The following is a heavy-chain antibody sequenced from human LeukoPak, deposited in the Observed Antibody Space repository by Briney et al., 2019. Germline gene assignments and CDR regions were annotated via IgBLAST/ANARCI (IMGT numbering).Heavy chain of an antibody. V-gene: IGHV4-4*02. CDR1: GGSISSGNW. CDR3: ATRYSSGWFDQ. J-gene: IGHJ5*02. CDR2: IYHSGST. Sequence: SETLSLTCAVSGGSISSGNWWSWVRQSPGKGLEWIGEIYHSGSTNYNPSLKSRATVSVDKSKNQFSLKLSSVTAADTAMYYCATRYSSGWFDQWGQGTLITVSS. D-gene: IGHD6-19*01.